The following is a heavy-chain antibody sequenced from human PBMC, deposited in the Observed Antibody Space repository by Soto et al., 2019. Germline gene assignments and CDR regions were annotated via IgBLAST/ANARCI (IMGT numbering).Heavy chain of an antibody. CDR1: GASISSSSYY. CDR2: IYYSGST. J-gene: IGHJ4*02. V-gene: IGHV4-39*01. D-gene: IGHD5-18*01. Sequence: SETLSLTCTVSGASISSSSYYWGWIRQPPGKGLEWIGTIYYSGSTYYNPSLKSRVTISVDTSKNQFSLKLTSLTAADTAVYYCALTIVDTAMVNFDYWGQGTLVTVSS. CDR3: ALTIVDTAMVNFDY.